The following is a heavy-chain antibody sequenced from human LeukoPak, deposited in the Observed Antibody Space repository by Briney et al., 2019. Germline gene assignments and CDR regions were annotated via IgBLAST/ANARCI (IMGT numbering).Heavy chain of an antibody. Sequence: GASVKVSCKASGYTFTSYDINWVRQATGQGLEWMGWMNPNSGNTGYAQKFQGRVTMTRNTSISTAYMELSSLRSEDTAVYYCASIVGERYYYYGMDVWGQGTTVTVSS. D-gene: IGHD3-10*01. CDR3: ASIVGERYYYYGMDV. CDR2: MNPNSGNT. V-gene: IGHV1-8*01. J-gene: IGHJ6*02. CDR1: GYTFTSYD.